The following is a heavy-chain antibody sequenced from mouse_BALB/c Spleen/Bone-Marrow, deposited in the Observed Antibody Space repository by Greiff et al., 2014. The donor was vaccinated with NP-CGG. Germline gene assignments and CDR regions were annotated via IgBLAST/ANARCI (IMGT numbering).Heavy chain of an antibody. J-gene: IGHJ3*01. CDR1: GYTFTSYV. CDR3: AGPSWFAY. CDR2: INPFNGGA. Sequence: EVNLVESGPELVKPGASVKMSCKASGYTFTSYVMHWVKQKPGQGLEWIGFINPFNGGAKYNEKFRGKATLTSDKSSSTAYMELSSLTSEDSAVYYCAGPSWFAYWGHGTLVTVSA. V-gene: IGHV1-14*01.